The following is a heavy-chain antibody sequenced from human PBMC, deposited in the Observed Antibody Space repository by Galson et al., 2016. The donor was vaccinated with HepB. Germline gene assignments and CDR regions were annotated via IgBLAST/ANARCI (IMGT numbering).Heavy chain of an antibody. J-gene: IGHJ4*02. V-gene: IGHV1-46*01. Sequence: SVKVSCKASGYTFTSYYMHWVRQAPGQGLEWMGIINPSGGSTSYAQKFQGRVTLTRDTTTSTVYMELGSLRSEDTAVYYCASPSGELRYFDWLAPLDYWGQGTLVTVSS. D-gene: IGHD3-9*01. CDR1: GYTFTSYY. CDR3: ASPSGELRYFDWLAPLDY. CDR2: INPSGGST.